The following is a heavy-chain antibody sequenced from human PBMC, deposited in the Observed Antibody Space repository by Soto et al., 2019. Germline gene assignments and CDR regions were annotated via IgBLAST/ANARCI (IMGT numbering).Heavy chain of an antibody. V-gene: IGHV4-30-2*01. CDR2: IYHSGST. D-gene: IGHD1-26*01. Sequence: QLQLQESGSGLVKPSQTLSLTCAVSGGSISSGGYSWSWIRQPPGKGLEWIGYIYHSGSTYYNPSLKSRVTISVDRSKNQFSLKLSSVTAADTAVYYCARYSGGGYYYCYGMDVWGQGTTVTVSS. CDR1: GGSISSGGYS. J-gene: IGHJ6*02. CDR3: ARYSGGGYYYCYGMDV.